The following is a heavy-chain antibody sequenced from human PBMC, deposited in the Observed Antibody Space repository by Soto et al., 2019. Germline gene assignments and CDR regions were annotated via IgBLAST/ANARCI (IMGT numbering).Heavy chain of an antibody. J-gene: IGHJ4*02. V-gene: IGHV1-69*06. CDR3: ATGARYCSGGSCYPDD. D-gene: IGHD2-15*01. Sequence: QVQLMQSGAEVKKPGSSVKVSCKASGGTISTNVSSWVRQAPGQGLEWMGEIMPIFAAPNNAQKFQGRLTITADTSTTTVYMELSSLTSEDTAVYFCATGARYCSGGSCYPDDWGQGTLVSVSS. CDR2: IMPIFAAP. CDR1: GGTISTNV.